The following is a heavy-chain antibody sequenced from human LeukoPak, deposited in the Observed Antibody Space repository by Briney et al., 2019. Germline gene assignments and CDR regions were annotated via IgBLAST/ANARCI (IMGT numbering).Heavy chain of an antibody. Sequence: ASVKVSCKASGYTFAGYGISWLRQAPGQGLEWVGWVSAHSGNTKYAERVQGRASMTADTSTSTAYMELRSLRSDDTALYYCARVSCGYNCHYAMDVWGQGTTVTVSS. CDR2: VSAHSGNT. CDR1: GYTFAGYG. D-gene: IGHD5-18*01. J-gene: IGHJ6*02. CDR3: ARVSCGYNCHYAMDV. V-gene: IGHV1-18*01.